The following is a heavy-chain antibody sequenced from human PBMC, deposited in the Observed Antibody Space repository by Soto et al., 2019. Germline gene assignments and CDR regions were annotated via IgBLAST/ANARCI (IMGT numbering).Heavy chain of an antibody. CDR1: GFTFTSSA. D-gene: IGHD6-25*01. J-gene: IGHJ4*02. CDR3: ASLPLAAPHIYFDY. Sequence: SVPVSCKASGFTFTSSALQWVRQARGQRLEWIGWIVVGSGNTNYAQKFQDRVTMTRDISTSTAYMELSSLRSEDTAVYYCASLPLAAPHIYFDYWGQGTLVTVSS. CDR2: IVVGSGNT. V-gene: IGHV1-58*01.